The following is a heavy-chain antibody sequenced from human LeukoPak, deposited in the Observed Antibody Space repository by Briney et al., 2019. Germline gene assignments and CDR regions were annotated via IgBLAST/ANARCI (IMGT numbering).Heavy chain of an antibody. Sequence: QPGGSLRLSCAASGFTFSSHLMHWVRRAPGKGLVWVSRINKDARNTTYADSVKGRFTISRDNAKKTLYLQMNSLRAEDTAVYYGARDVLYGMDVWGQGTTVTVSS. CDR3: ARDVLYGMDV. J-gene: IGHJ6*01. CDR2: INKDARNT. V-gene: IGHV3-74*01. CDR1: GFTFSSHL. D-gene: IGHD2-15*01.